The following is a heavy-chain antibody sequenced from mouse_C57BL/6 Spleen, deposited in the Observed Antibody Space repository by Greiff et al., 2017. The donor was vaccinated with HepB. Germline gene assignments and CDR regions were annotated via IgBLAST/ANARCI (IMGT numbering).Heavy chain of an antibody. Sequence: QVQLQQSGAELVRPGTSVKVSCKASGYAFTNYLIEWVKQRPGQGLEWIGVINPGSGGTNYNEKFKGKATLTADKSSSTAYMQLSSLTAEDSAVYFCARELGDYYGSSSFDYWGQGTTLTVSS. D-gene: IGHD1-1*01. V-gene: IGHV1-54*01. CDR2: INPGSGGT. CDR1: GYAFTNYL. CDR3: ARELGDYYGSSSFDY. J-gene: IGHJ2*01.